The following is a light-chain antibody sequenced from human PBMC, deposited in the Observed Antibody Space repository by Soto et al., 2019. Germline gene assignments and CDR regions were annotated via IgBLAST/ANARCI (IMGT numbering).Light chain of an antibody. CDR1: QNVGNN. CDR3: QQRGNWPPWT. V-gene: IGKV3D-20*02. Sequence: ETVITQSSATLSVSPVERATPSRRASQNVGNNLVWYQQKPGQATRLLIYGASSRATGIPDRFSGSGSGTDFTITISRLEPEDFAVYYCQQRGNWPPWTLGQG. CDR2: GAS. J-gene: IGKJ1*01.